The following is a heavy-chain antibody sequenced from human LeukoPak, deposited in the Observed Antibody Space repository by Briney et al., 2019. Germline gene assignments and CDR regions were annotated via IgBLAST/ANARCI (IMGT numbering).Heavy chain of an antibody. CDR1: GYTITGYY. Sequence: ASVKVSCKASGYTITGYYMHWVRQAPGQGLEWMGWINPNSGGTNYAQKFQGWVTMTRDTSISTAYMELSRLRSDDTAVYYCARENSSGWSGYFDYWGQGTLVTVSS. V-gene: IGHV1-2*04. J-gene: IGHJ4*02. CDR2: INPNSGGT. CDR3: ARENSSGWSGYFDY. D-gene: IGHD6-19*01.